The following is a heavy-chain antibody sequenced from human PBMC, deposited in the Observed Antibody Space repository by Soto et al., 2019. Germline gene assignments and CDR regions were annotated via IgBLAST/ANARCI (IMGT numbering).Heavy chain of an antibody. CDR1: GGTFSSYA. J-gene: IGHJ6*02. Sequence: QVQLVQSGAEVKKPGSSVKVSCKASGGTFSSYAISWVRQAPGQGLEWMGGIIPIFGTANYAQKFQGRVTITEDESTSTAYMELSSLRSEDTAVYYCARGLGYCSGGSCPEYYGMDVWGQGTTVTVSS. CDR2: IIPIFGTA. V-gene: IGHV1-69*01. CDR3: ARGLGYCSGGSCPEYYGMDV. D-gene: IGHD2-15*01.